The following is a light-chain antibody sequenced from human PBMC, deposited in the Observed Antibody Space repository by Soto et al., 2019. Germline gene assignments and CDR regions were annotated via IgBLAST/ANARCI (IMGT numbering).Light chain of an antibody. Sequence: EIMMTQSPVTLSVSPGERATLSCRASQSVNSNLAWYQQKPGQAPRLLIYGASTRATGIPARFSGSGSGTEFTLTISSLQSEDFAVYYCQQYNNWPMYTFGQGTKLEIK. CDR1: QSVNSN. CDR3: QQYNNWPMYT. V-gene: IGKV3-15*01. J-gene: IGKJ2*01. CDR2: GAS.